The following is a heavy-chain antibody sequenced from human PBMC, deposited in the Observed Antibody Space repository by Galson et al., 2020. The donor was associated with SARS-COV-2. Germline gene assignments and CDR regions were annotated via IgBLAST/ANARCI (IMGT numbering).Heavy chain of an antibody. D-gene: IGHD4-4*01. Sequence: ETLYLTGTVAASSIRSYYWSWIRQPPGKRLEWIGYIFNSGSTNYNPSLNSRVTISVDTSGTEVSLQLRSVTADDTAVYYCATSTTATTSTLLDYWGQGAPVAVSS. CDR3: ATSTTATTSTLLDY. V-gene: IGHV4-59*03. CDR2: IFNSGST. CDR1: ASSIRSYY. J-gene: IGHJ4*02.